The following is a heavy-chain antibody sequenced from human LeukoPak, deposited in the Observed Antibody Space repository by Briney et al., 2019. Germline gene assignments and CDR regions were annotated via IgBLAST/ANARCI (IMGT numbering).Heavy chain of an antibody. CDR2: MNPNSGNT. CDR1: GYTFTSYD. J-gene: IGHJ6*04. V-gene: IGHV1-8*01. D-gene: IGHD3-3*01. Sequence: ASVKVSCKASGYTFTSYDINRVRQATGQGLEWMGWMNPNSGNTGYAQKFQGRVTMTTDTSTSTAYMELRSLRSDDTAVYYCARDSNHPALRFLEWLGMDVWGKGTTVTVSS. CDR3: ARDSNHPALRFLEWLGMDV.